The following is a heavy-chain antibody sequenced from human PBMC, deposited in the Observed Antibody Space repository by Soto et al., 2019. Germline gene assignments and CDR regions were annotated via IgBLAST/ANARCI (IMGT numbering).Heavy chain of an antibody. Sequence: EVQLLESGGGLVQPGGSLRLSCAASGFTFSSYAMTWIRQAPGKGLEWVSAISGGGSSTYMADSVKGRLTISRDNSKNTLSLQMSSLRAEDSAVYYCAKGSASVRPYYFDYWGQGTLVTVSS. J-gene: IGHJ4*02. CDR2: ISGGGSST. D-gene: IGHD6-6*01. CDR3: AKGSASVRPYYFDY. CDR1: GFTFSSYA. V-gene: IGHV3-23*01.